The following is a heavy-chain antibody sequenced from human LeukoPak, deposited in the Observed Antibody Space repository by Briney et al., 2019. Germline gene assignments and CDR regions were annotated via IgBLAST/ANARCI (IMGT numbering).Heavy chain of an antibody. V-gene: IGHV3-30*02. CDR1: GFTFSNYA. CDR3: AKDVPAAYFDF. J-gene: IGHJ4*02. CDR2: VRSDGSIE. D-gene: IGHD2-2*01. Sequence: GGSLRLSCTASGFTFSNYAMHWGRQAPGKGLEWVAFVRSDGSIEYYADSVKGRFTISRDNSKSTLYLQIYSLRAEDTAVYYCAKDVPAAYFDFWGQGTLVTVSS.